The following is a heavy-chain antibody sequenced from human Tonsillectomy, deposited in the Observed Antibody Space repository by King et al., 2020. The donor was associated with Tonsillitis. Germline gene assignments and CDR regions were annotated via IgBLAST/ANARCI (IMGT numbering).Heavy chain of an antibody. Sequence: VQLVESGGGLVQPGRSLRLSCAASGFTFSSYGMHWVRQAPGKGLEWVALISYDGSNKYYADSVKGRFTISRDSSKNTLYLQMNSLRAEDTAVYYFAKDGTARLASWGPGTLFTASS. CDR2: ISYDGSNK. V-gene: IGHV3-30*18. CDR1: GFTFSSYG. CDR3: AKDGTARLAS. D-gene: IGHD2-21*02. J-gene: IGHJ1*01.